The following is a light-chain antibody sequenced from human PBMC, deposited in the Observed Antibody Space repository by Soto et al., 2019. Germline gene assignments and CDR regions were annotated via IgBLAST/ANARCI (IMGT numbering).Light chain of an antibody. Sequence: EIVLTQSPDTLSLSPGERATLSCRASQSVRSSYLAWYQQKPGQAPRLLIYNAFSRAAGIPDRFSGSGSGTEFTLTISRLEPEDFAAYFCQQHGTSRPTFGQGTILEIK. CDR2: NAF. CDR3: QQHGTSRPT. CDR1: QSVRSSY. J-gene: IGKJ2*01. V-gene: IGKV3-20*01.